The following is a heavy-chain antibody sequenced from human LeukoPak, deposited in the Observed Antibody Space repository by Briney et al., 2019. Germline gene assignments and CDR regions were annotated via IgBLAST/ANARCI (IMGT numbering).Heavy chain of an antibody. V-gene: IGHV3-23*01. J-gene: IGHJ4*02. CDR2: ISGSGHST. CDR1: GFTFSTYA. CDR3: TKDPGLIPSFYSSYYFY. D-gene: IGHD6-6*01. Sequence: GGSLRLSCAASGFTFSTYAMSWVRQAPGKGLEWVSAISGSGHSTYYADSVKGRFTISRDNSKNTLYLQMNSLRAEDTAVYYCTKDPGLIPSFYSSYYFYWGQGTLVTVSS.